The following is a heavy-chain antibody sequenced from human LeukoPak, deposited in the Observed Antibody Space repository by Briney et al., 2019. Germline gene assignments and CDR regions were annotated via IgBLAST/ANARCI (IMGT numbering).Heavy chain of an antibody. CDR2: IYTSGST. Sequence: TSETLSLTCTVSGGSISSYYWSWLRQPAGKGLEWIGRIYTSGSTNYNPSLKSRVTMSVDTSKNQFSLKLSSVTAADTAVYYCARALVSKHGYYMDVWGKGTTVTVSS. CDR3: ARALVSKHGYYMDV. J-gene: IGHJ6*03. V-gene: IGHV4-4*07. D-gene: IGHD6-6*01. CDR1: GGSISSYY.